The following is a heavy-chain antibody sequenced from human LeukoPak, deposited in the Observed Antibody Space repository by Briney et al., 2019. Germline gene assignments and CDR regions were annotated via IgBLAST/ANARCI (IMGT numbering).Heavy chain of an antibody. CDR2: IYYSGST. Sequence: SETLSLTCTVSGGSISSGGYYWSWIRQHPGKGLEWIGYIYYSGSTYYNPFLKSRVTISVDTSKNQLSLKLSSVTAADTAVYYCARAPVVVAATDYWGQGTLVTVSS. D-gene: IGHD2-15*01. V-gene: IGHV4-31*03. CDR3: ARAPVVVAATDY. CDR1: GGSISSGGYY. J-gene: IGHJ4*02.